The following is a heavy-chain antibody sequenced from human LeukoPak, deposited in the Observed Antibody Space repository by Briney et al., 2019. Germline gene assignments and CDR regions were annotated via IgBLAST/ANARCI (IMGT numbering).Heavy chain of an antibody. CDR3: ARVDDSSGYYYVGIDP. J-gene: IGHJ5*02. V-gene: IGHV4-30-4*01. D-gene: IGHD3-22*01. Sequence: PSETLSLTCTVSGGSISSGDYYWSWIRQPPGKGLEWIGYIYYSGSTYYNPSLKSRVTISVDKSKNQFSLKLSSVTAADTAVYYCARVDDSSGYYYVGIDPWGQGTLVTVSS. CDR2: IYYSGST. CDR1: GGSISSGDYY.